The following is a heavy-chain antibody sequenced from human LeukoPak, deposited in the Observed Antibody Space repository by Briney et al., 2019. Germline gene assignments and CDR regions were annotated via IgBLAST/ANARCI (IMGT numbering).Heavy chain of an antibody. CDR2: LNPNSGGT. CDR1: RGTFNSYA. Sequence: ASVKVSYETSRGTFNSYAFSCVPQAPGQGLECMGGLNPNSGGTNSGQNFQARVTMNRDTSISTGYMELSRLRCDDTAVYYCARDLANHSGSGSYYNGDPLFQHWGQGTLVTVSS. V-gene: IGHV1-2*02. J-gene: IGHJ1*01. D-gene: IGHD3-10*01. CDR3: ARDLANHSGSGSYYNGDPLFQH.